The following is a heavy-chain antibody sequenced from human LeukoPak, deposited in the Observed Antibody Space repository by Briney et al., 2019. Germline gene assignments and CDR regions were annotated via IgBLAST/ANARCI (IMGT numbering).Heavy chain of an antibody. CDR2: INWSGGST. V-gene: IGHV3-20*04. D-gene: IGHD2-2*01. CDR1: GFAFDEHG. Sequence: TGGSLRLSCTASGFAFDEHGMSWVRQVPGKGLEWVSGINWSGGSTGYADPLRGRFTISRDNAKNSLYLQMDSLGAEDTALYYCARAPITSPFYFDCWGQGTLVTVSS. CDR3: ARAPITSPFYFDC. J-gene: IGHJ4*02.